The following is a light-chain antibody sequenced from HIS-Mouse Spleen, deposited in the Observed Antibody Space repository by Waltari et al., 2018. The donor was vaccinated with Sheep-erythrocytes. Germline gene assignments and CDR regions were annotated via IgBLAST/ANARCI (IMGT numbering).Light chain of an antibody. J-gene: IGKJ2*01. CDR1: QSVSSY. Sequence: EIVLTQSPATLSLSPGERATRSCRASQSVSSYLAWYQQKPVQAPRLLIYDASNRATGIPARFSGSGSGADFTLTISSLEPEDFAVYYCQQRSNWYTFGQGTKLEIK. CDR2: DAS. V-gene: IGKV3-11*01. CDR3: QQRSNWYT.